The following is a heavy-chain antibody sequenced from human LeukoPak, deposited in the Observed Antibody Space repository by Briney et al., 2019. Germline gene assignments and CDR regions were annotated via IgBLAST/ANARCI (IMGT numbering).Heavy chain of an antibody. V-gene: IGHV1-2*02. Sequence: GASVKVSCKASGYTFTGYYMHWVRQAPGQGLEWMGWINPNSGGTNYAQRFQGRVTMTRDTSISTAYMELSRLRSDDTAVYYCARRSQVVPAAARRDYYYYMDVWGKGTTVTISS. CDR2: INPNSGGT. CDR3: ARRSQVVPAAARRDYYYYMDV. D-gene: IGHD2-2*01. CDR1: GYTFTGYY. J-gene: IGHJ6*03.